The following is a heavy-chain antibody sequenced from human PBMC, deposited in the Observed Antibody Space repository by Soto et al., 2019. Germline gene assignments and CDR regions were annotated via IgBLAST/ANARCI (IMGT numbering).Heavy chain of an antibody. D-gene: IGHD6-19*01. CDR1: GYSFTSYW. J-gene: IGHJ3*02. CDR3: VRLGSSGWSGNDAFDI. V-gene: IGHV5-10-1*01. Sequence: PGESLKISCKGSGYSFTSYWISWVRQMPGKGLEWMGRIDPSDSYTNYSPSFQGHVTISADKSISTAYLQWSSLKASDTAMYYCVRLGSSGWSGNDAFDIWGQGTMVTVSS. CDR2: IDPSDSYT.